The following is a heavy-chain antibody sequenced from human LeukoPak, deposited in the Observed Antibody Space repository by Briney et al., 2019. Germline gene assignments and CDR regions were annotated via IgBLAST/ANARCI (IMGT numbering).Heavy chain of an antibody. J-gene: IGHJ4*02. CDR1: GFTFSSYA. V-gene: IGHV3-23*01. CDR2: ISGSDGST. D-gene: IGHD3-10*01. Sequence: PGGSLRLSCAASGFTFSSYAMSWVRQAPGKGLEWVSLISGSDGSTYYADSVKGRFTISRDNSKNTLYLQMNSLRAEDTAVYYCARDRGNYYGSGSYLDYWGQGTLVTVSS. CDR3: ARDRGNYYGSGSYLDY.